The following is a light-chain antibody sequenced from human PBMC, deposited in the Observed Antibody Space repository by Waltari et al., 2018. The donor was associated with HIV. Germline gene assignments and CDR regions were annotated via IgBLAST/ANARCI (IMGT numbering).Light chain of an antibody. CDR3: QQLYIFPLT. J-gene: IGKJ4*01. Sequence: DIQLTQSPSFLSASVGDRVTITCRASQDINNHLAWYQQKPGKAPKLLIFAASTLQSGVPSRFSGSASGTEFTLTISSLQPEDFATYYCQQLYIFPLTFGGGTKVDIK. CDR2: AAS. V-gene: IGKV1-9*01. CDR1: QDINNH.